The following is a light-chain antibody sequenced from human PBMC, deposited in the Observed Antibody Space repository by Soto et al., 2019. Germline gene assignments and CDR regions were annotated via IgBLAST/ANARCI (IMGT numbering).Light chain of an antibody. J-gene: IGKJ4*01. V-gene: IGKV3-20*01. CDR1: QSVTSSY. Sequence: ENVLTQSPGTLSLSPGERATLSCRASQSVTSSYLAWYQQKPGQAPRLLIYAASSRATGIPDRFSGSGSGTDFTLTISRLEPGDFAVYYCQQFGSSPLTFGGGTKVEIK. CDR2: AAS. CDR3: QQFGSSPLT.